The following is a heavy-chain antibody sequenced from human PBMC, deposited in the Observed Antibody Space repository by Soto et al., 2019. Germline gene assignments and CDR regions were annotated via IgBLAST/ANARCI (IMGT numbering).Heavy chain of an antibody. CDR1: GYTFTGYY. CDR3: ASSRWFGELSLDC. J-gene: IGHJ4*02. V-gene: IGHV1-2*04. Sequence: QVQLVQSGAEVKKPGASVKVSCKASGYTFTGYYMHWVRQAPGQGLEWMGWINPNSGGTNYAQKVHVLVTRTRAPPIIPTDMELSRLRSDDTAVYYWASSRWFGELSLDCWGQGTLVTVSS. D-gene: IGHD3-10*01. CDR2: INPNSGGT.